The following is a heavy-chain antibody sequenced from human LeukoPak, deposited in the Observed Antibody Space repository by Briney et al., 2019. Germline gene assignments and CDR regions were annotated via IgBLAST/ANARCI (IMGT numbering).Heavy chain of an antibody. CDR1: GLIFSTAG. Sequence: QPGRPLRLSCTASGLIFSTAGMHWVRQAPGKGLEWVAFISYDGSDEQYADSVKGRFTISRDNSKNTLYLQMNGLRAEDTAVYYCARDRLGYCSGGSCYSAYDGFDIWGQGTMVTVSS. CDR2: ISYDGSDE. J-gene: IGHJ3*02. CDR3: ARDRLGYCSGGSCYSAYDGFDI. V-gene: IGHV3-30*03. D-gene: IGHD2-15*01.